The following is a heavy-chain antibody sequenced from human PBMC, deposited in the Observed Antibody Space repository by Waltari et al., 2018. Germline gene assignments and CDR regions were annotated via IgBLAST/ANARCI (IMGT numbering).Heavy chain of an antibody. CDR1: GFRFSDYW. V-gene: IGHV3-7*01. CDR2: IKTDGGET. J-gene: IGHJ4*01. D-gene: IGHD6-25*01. Sequence: EVQLVESGGGLVQPGWSLRLSCRISGFRFSDYWMTWVRQAPGEGLEWVGNIKTDGGETYYTDSVKGRFTISRDNGKNSLFLQMDSLKVEDTAVYYCATDPFESGRSAPSWGPGTLVTVSS. CDR3: ATDPFESGRSAPS.